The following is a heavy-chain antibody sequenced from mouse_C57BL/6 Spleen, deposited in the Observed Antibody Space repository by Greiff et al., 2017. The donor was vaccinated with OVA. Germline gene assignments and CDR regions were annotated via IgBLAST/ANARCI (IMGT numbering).Heavy chain of an antibody. D-gene: IGHD2-4*01. V-gene: IGHV1-77*01. CDR3: ARSAYDYDDGWYFDV. CDR1: GYTFTDYY. Sequence: VQLQQSGAELVKPGASVKISCKASGYTFTDYYINWVKQRPGQGLEWIGKIGPGSGSTYYNEKFKGKATLTADKSSSTAYMQLSSLTSEDSAVYCCARSAYDYDDGWYFDVWGTGTTVTVAS. J-gene: IGHJ1*03. CDR2: IGPGSGST.